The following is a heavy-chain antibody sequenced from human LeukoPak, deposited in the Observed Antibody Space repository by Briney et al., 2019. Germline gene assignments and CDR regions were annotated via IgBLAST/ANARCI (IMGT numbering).Heavy chain of an antibody. CDR3: ARAPKVFHFDY. CDR2: IYYSGST. J-gene: IGHJ4*02. V-gene: IGHV4-30-4*08. CDR1: GGSISSGGYY. Sequence: SETLSLTCTVSGGSISSGGYYWSWIRQPPGKGLEWIGYIYYSGSTYYNPSLKSRVTISVDTSKNQFSLKLSSVTAADTAVYYCARAPKVFHFDYWGQGTLVTVSS.